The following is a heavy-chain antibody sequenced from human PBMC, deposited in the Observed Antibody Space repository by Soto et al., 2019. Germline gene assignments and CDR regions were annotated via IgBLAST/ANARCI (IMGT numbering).Heavy chain of an antibody. Sequence: EVQLLESGGGVVQPGGSLRLSCAASGFTFSSYAMSWVRQAPGKGLEWVSAISGSGGSTYYADSVKGRFTISRDNSKNTLYLQMNSLRAEDTAVYYYAIGPEKLVRRTFGDYWGQGTLVTVSS. CDR2: ISGSGGST. V-gene: IGHV3-23*01. D-gene: IGHD3-16*01. J-gene: IGHJ4*02. CDR3: AIGPEKLVRRTFGDY. CDR1: GFTFSSYA.